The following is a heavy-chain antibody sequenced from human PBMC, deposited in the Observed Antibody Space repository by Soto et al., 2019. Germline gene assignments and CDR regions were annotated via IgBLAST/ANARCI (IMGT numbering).Heavy chain of an antibody. Sequence: PSETLSLTCAVSGGSISSGGYSWSWIRQPPGKGLEWIGYIYHSGSTYYNPSLKSRVTISVDRSKNQFSLKLSSVTAADTAVYYSASRYYYDSSGYYSDAFDIWGQGTMVTVSS. CDR3: ASRYYYDSSGYYSDAFDI. J-gene: IGHJ3*02. V-gene: IGHV4-30-2*01. CDR1: GGSISSGGYS. D-gene: IGHD3-22*01. CDR2: IYHSGST.